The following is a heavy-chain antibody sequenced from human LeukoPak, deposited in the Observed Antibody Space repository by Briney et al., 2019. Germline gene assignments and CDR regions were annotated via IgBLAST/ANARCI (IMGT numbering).Heavy chain of an antibody. D-gene: IGHD1-26*01. J-gene: IGHJ4*02. CDR2: IYYSGST. CDR3: ARQGSIVGATQRSDY. Sequence: SETLSLTCTVSGGSISSSSYYWGWIRQPPGKGLEWIGSIYYSGSTYYNPSLKSRVTISVDTSKNQFSLKLSSVTAADTVVYYCARQGSIVGATQRSDYWGQGTLVTVSS. V-gene: IGHV4-39*01. CDR1: GGSISSSSYY.